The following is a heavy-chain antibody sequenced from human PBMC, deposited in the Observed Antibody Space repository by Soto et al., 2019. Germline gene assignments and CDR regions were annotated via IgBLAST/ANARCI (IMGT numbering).Heavy chain of an antibody. D-gene: IGHD1-20*01. V-gene: IGHV5-10-1*03. CDR3: ARSNWNDSAPYYYYGMNA. CDR2: IDPSDSYT. J-gene: IGHJ6*02. CDR1: GYSFTSYW. Sequence: EVQLVQSGAEVKKPGESLRISCKGSGYSFTSYWISSVRQMPGKGLEWMGSIDPSDSYTNYSPSFQGHVTISADKTLSTAYLQWSCLKASDIAMYYCARSNWNDSAPYYYYGMNAWGQGTTVTVYS.